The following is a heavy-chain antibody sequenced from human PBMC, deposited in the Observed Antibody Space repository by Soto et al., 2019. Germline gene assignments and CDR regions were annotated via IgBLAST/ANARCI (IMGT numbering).Heavy chain of an antibody. J-gene: IGHJ5*02. V-gene: IGHV3-74*01. CDR1: GFTFSTYW. CDR2: INSDGSTT. CDR3: ATVGTGSYNWLDP. D-gene: IGHD1-26*01. Sequence: VQLVESGGGLVQPGGSLRLSCAASGFTFSTYWMHWVRQAPGKGLVWVSRINSDGSTTTYADPVKGRFTLSRDNAKNTLYLQMNSLRAEDTAVYFCATVGTGSYNWLDPWGQGTLVTVSS.